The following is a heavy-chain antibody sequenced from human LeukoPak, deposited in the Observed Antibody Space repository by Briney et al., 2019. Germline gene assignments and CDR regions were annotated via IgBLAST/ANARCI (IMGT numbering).Heavy chain of an antibody. Sequence: ASVKVSCKASGYTFTSYYMHWVRQAPGQGLEWMGWISAYNGNTNYAQKLQGRVTMTTDTSTSTAYMELRSLRSDDTAVYYCARDSQDYDFWSGFRFWGQGTLVTVSS. V-gene: IGHV1-18*04. CDR1: GYTFTSYY. CDR3: ARDSQDYDFWSGFRF. J-gene: IGHJ4*02. D-gene: IGHD3-3*01. CDR2: ISAYNGNT.